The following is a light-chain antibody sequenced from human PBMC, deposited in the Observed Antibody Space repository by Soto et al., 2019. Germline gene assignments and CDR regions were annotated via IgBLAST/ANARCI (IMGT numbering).Light chain of an antibody. V-gene: IGKV3-15*01. Sequence: EIVMTQSPATLSVSPGERATLSCRASQSVSSNLAWFQQKPGQAPRMVIYDASTRAAGIPARFGGSGSGTEFTLTISSLQFEDFAVYYCQQYHNWPRTFGQGTKVEIK. CDR3: QQYHNWPRT. J-gene: IGKJ1*01. CDR1: QSVSSN. CDR2: DAS.